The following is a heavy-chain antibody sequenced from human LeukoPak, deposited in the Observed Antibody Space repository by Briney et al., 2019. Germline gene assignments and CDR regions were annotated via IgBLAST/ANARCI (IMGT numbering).Heavy chain of an antibody. Sequence: GGSLRLSCAASGFTFSSYSMNWVRQAPGKGLEYVLSISSSSTYIYYADSVKGRFTVSRDNAKNSQYLQMNSLRAEDTAVYFCASQYTSSRIFDDWGQGTLVTVSS. V-gene: IGHV3-21*01. CDR2: ISSSSTYI. J-gene: IGHJ4*02. CDR3: ASQYTSSRIFDD. D-gene: IGHD6-13*01. CDR1: GFTFSSYS.